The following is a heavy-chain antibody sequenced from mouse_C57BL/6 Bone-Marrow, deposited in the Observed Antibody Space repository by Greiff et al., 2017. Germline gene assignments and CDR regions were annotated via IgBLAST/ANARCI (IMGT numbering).Heavy chain of an antibody. CDR3: ARRWYDFTGFAD. Sequence: QVQLKQPGAELVKPGASVKVSCKASGYTFTSYWMHWVKQRPGQGLEWIGRIHPSDSDTNYNQQFKGKATLTVDKSSSTAYMQLSSLTSEDSAVYYCARRWYDFTGFADWGQGTLVTVSA. CDR1: GYTFTSYW. D-gene: IGHD2-4*01. J-gene: IGHJ3*01. CDR2: IHPSDSDT. V-gene: IGHV1-74*01.